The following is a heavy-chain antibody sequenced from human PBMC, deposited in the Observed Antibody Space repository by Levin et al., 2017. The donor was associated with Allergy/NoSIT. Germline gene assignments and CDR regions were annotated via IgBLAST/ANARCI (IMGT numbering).Heavy chain of an antibody. CDR3: VKDGAAGAVYREVSGYIDF. CDR2: MSWNSGSR. CDR1: GFRYDDYA. V-gene: IGHV3-9*01. D-gene: IGHD6-25*01. Sequence: GGSLRLSCAVSGFRYDDYAMHWVRQAPGKGLEWVSGMSWNSGSRGYADSVKGRSTISRDNSKSSLYLEMNNLRPDDTALYYCVKDGAAGAVYREVSGYIDFWGQGTLVTVSS. J-gene: IGHJ4*02.